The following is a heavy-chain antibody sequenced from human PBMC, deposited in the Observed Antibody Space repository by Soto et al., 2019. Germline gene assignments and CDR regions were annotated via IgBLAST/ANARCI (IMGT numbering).Heavy chain of an antibody. Sequence: ASVTVSCKASGSTFPRYEINWVRQATGQGLEWMGCMNPNSGNTVYAQKFQGRVTRTRNTSISTAYMELASLRSEDTAGYYCARGQPGDGDSGYYYGMDVWGQGTTVTVSS. J-gene: IGHJ6*02. V-gene: IGHV1-8*01. CDR2: MNPNSGNT. CDR1: GSTFPRYE. CDR3: ARGQPGDGDSGYYYGMDV. D-gene: IGHD4-17*01.